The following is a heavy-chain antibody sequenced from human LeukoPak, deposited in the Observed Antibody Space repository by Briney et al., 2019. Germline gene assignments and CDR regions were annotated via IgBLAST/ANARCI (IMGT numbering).Heavy chain of an antibody. D-gene: IGHD6-19*01. Sequence: PGGSLRLSCEASGFTFGSHAMYWVRQAPGKGLEGVSAISGSGGSTYYADSVKGRFTISRDNSKNTLYLQMNSLRAEDTAVYYCAKAISSGWTMDDAFDIWGQGTMVTVSS. CDR3: AKAISSGWTMDDAFDI. J-gene: IGHJ3*02. V-gene: IGHV3-23*01. CDR1: GFTFGSHA. CDR2: ISGSGGST.